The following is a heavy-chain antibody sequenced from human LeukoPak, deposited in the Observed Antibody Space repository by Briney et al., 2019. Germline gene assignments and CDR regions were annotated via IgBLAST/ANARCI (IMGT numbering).Heavy chain of an antibody. CDR3: ARDPTGPPPGRYYYYYMDV. D-gene: IGHD1-1*01. J-gene: IGHJ6*03. V-gene: IGHV4-61*02. CDR2: IYTSGNT. CDR1: GGSISSGSFY. Sequence: PSETLSLTCTVSGGSISSGSFYWYWIRQPAGKGLEWIGRIYTSGNTNYNPSLKSRVTISVDTSKNQFSLKLSSVTAADTAVYYCARDPTGPPPGRYYYYYMDVWGKGTTVTVS.